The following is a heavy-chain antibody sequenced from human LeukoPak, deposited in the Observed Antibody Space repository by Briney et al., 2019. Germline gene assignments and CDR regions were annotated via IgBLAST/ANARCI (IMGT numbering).Heavy chain of an antibody. CDR1: GGSFSGYY. CDR2: INHSGST. J-gene: IGHJ4*02. V-gene: IGHV4-34*01. Sequence: SETLSLTCAVYGGSFSGYYWSWIRQPPGKGLEWIGEINHSGSTNYNPSPKSRVTISVDTSKNQFSLKLSSVTAADTAVYYCARTPPSGGDWVYWGQGTLVTVSS. CDR3: ARTPPSGGDWVY. D-gene: IGHD2-21*02.